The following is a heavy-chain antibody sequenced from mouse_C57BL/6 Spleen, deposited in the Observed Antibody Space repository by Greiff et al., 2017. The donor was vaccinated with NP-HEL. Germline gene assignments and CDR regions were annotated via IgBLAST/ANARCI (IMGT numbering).Heavy chain of an antibody. Sequence: VQRVESGPELVKPGASVKISCKASGYAFSSSWMNWVKQRPGKGLEWIGRIYPGDGDTNYNGKFKGKATLTADKSSSTAYMQLSSLTSEDSAVYFCAGDYDGYYLFAYWGQGTLVTVSA. J-gene: IGHJ3*01. CDR3: AGDYDGYYLFAY. D-gene: IGHD2-3*01. CDR2: IYPGDGDT. CDR1: GYAFSSSW. V-gene: IGHV1-82*01.